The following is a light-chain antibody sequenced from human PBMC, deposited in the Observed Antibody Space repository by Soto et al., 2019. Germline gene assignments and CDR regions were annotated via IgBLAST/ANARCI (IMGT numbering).Light chain of an antibody. V-gene: IGLV2-14*01. CDR2: EVS. CDR3: SSYTSSGTSV. CDR1: SSDVGGYNF. Sequence: QSVLTQPASVSGSPGQSITISCTGTSSDVGGYNFVSWYQQHPGKAPKLMIFEVSNRPSGVSNRFSGSKSGNTASLTISGLQAEEEADYYCSSYTSSGTSVFGTGTKVTVL. J-gene: IGLJ1*01.